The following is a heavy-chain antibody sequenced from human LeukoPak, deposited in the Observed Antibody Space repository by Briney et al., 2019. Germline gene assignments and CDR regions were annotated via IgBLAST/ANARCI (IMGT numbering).Heavy chain of an antibody. CDR1: GFTFSSYA. J-gene: IGHJ4*02. CDR2: ISGSGGST. D-gene: IGHD6-13*01. CDR3: AKDPYSSRRGGDY. Sequence: GGSLRLSCAASGFTFSSYAMSCVRQAPGKGLEWVSAISGSGGSTYYADSVKGRFTISRDNSKNTLYLQMNSLRAEDTAVYYCAKDPYSSRRGGDYWGQGTLVTVSS. V-gene: IGHV3-23*01.